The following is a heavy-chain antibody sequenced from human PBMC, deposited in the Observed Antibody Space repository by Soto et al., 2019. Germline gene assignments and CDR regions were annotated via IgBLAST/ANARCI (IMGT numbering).Heavy chain of an antibody. CDR3: VRDGYNLKDYVTPTPQDV. CDR2: ISGGGVNT. Sequence: PGGSLRLSCAASGFTFSNYAMSWVRQAPGKGLEWVSAISGGGVNTYYADSVKGRFTISRDNSKNTLYLQMNSLRAEDTAVYYCVRDGYNLKDYVTPTPQDVWGQGTTVTVSS. CDR1: GFTFSNYA. D-gene: IGHD3-16*01. J-gene: IGHJ6*02. V-gene: IGHV3-23*01.